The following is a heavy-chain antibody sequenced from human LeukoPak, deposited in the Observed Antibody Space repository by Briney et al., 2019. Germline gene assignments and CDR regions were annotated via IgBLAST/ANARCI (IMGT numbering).Heavy chain of an antibody. CDR1: GGSFSGYY. Sequence: PSETLSLTCAVYGGSFSGYYWSWIRHPPGKGLEWIGEINHSGSTNYNPSLKSRVTISVDTSKNQFSLKLSSVTAADTAVYYCARGDLRGIAASNYYYYGMDVWGQGTTVTVSS. J-gene: IGHJ6*02. CDR3: ARGDLRGIAASNYYYYGMDV. D-gene: IGHD6-13*01. CDR2: INHSGST. V-gene: IGHV4-34*01.